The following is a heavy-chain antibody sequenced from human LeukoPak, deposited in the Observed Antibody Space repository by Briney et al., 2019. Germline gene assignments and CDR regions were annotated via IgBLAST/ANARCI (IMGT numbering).Heavy chain of an antibody. J-gene: IGHJ3*02. CDR2: MNPNSGNT. CDR1: GYTFTSYD. V-gene: IGHV1-8*01. CDR3: AREAGQQDAFDI. D-gene: IGHD6-13*01. Sequence: ASVKVSCKASGYTFTSYDINWVRQATGQGLEWMGWMNPNSGNTGYAQKFQGRVTMTRNTSISTAYMELSSLRSEDTAVYYCAREAGQQDAFDIWGQGTMVTVSS.